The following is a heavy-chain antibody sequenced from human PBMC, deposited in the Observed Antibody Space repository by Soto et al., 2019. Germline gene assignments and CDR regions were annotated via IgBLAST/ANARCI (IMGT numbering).Heavy chain of an antibody. D-gene: IGHD3-22*01. J-gene: IGHJ4*02. CDR1: GFTVSSNF. V-gene: IGHV3-53*01. CDR2: IFPGGSTI. CDR3: ARSLYYYDSSGYLY. Sequence: GGSLRLSGAASGFTVSSNFMNWVRQAPGKGLEWLSVIFPGGSTIYYADSVKGRFTISRDNSKNTLYLQMNSLRAEDTAVYYCARSLYYYDSSGYLYWGQGTLVTFSS.